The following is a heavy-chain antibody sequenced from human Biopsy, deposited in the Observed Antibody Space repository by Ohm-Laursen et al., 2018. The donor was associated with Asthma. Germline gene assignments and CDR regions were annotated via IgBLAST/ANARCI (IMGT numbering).Heavy chain of an antibody. CDR3: AREGVAGTHIED. J-gene: IGHJ4*02. CDR1: GFTFSTYG. Sequence: SLRLSCTASGFTFSTYGMHWVRQAPGKGLEWVAFIAWDGINSYYADSVKGRFTISRDNSKNTLSLQMNSLTAEDTAVYYCAREGVAGTHIEDWGQGTLVTVSS. CDR2: IAWDGINS. D-gene: IGHD6-19*01. V-gene: IGHV3-30*03.